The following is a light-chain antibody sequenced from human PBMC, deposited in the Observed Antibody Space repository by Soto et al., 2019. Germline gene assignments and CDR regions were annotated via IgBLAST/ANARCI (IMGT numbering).Light chain of an antibody. CDR3: CSYAGYSRLL. CDR2: EVN. V-gene: IGLV2-23*02. J-gene: IGLJ2*01. CDR1: SSDVGSYNV. Sequence: QSALTQPASVSGSPGQSITISCTGTSSDVGSYNVVSWYQQLPGEAPKLIIYEVNERPSGISNRFSGSKSGNTASLTISGLQDDDEADYYCCSYAGYSRLLVGGGTKVTVL.